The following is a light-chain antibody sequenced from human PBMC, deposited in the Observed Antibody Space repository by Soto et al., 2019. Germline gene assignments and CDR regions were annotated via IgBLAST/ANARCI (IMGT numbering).Light chain of an antibody. CDR3: QQYDVLPLT. CDR1: QDISSY. J-gene: IGKJ4*01. CDR2: DAS. Sequence: DIQMTQSPSSLSASVGDRVTITCQASQDISSYLNWYQQKPGKAPKVLIYDASKLEKGVPSRFSGIGSGIDFTFTISSLQPKDIATYYCQQYDVLPLTFGGGTKVEIK. V-gene: IGKV1-33*01.